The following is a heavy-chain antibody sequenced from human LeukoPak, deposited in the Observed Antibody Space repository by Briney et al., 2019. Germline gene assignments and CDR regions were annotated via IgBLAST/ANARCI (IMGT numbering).Heavy chain of an antibody. CDR3: AKGPYYYDSSGYLGAFDI. V-gene: IGHV3-9*03. CDR2: ISWNSGSI. J-gene: IGHJ3*02. Sequence: TGGSLRLSCAASGFTFDDYAMHWVRQAPGKGLEWVSGISWNSGSIGYAGSVKGRFTISRDDAKNSLYLQMNSLRAEDMALYYCAKGPYYYDSSGYLGAFDIWGQGTMVTVSS. CDR1: GFTFDDYA. D-gene: IGHD3-22*01.